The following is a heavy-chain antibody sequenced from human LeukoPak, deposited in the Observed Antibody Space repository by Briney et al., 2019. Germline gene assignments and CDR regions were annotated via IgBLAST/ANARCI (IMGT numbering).Heavy chain of an antibody. CDR3: ARDQEKRQWLVPLDL. CDR2: ISGSGGST. Sequence: GGSLRLSCAASGFTFSSYAMSWVRQAPGKGLEWVSDISGSGGSTYYADSVKGRFTISRDNSKNTLYLQMNSLRAEDTAVYYCARDQEKRQWLVPLDLWGRGTLVTVSS. V-gene: IGHV3-23*01. D-gene: IGHD6-19*01. J-gene: IGHJ2*01. CDR1: GFTFSSYA.